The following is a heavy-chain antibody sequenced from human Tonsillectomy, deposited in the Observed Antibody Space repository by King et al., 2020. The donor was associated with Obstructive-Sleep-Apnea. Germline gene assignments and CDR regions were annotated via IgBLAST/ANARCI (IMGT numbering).Heavy chain of an antibody. CDR1: GGSISSSSYY. V-gene: IGHV4-39*07. Sequence: LQLQESGPGLVKPSETLSLTCTVSGGSISSSSYYWGWIRQPPGKGLEWIGSIYYSGSTYYNPSLKSRVPISVDKSKNQFSLKLGSVAAADKAVYYCARDNYDSSGYYLRPDAFDIWGQGTMVTVSS. CDR2: IYYSGST. J-gene: IGHJ3*02. CDR3: ARDNYDSSGYYLRPDAFDI. D-gene: IGHD3-22*01.